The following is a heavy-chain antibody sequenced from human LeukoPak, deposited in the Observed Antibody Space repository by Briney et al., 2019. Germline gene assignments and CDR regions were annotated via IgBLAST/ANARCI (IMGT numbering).Heavy chain of an antibody. CDR3: ARSLYYYGSGSYPDY. J-gene: IGHJ4*02. CDR2: VSFDGRKT. V-gene: IGHV3-30*03. D-gene: IGHD3-10*01. Sequence: PGGSLRLSGEAFGFTFTNYGMHWVRQAPGKGPECVAVVSFDGRKTYYAGFAEGRFTISRDNSKNTLYLQMNSLRAEDTAVYYCARSLYYYGSGSYPDYWGQGTLVTVSS. CDR1: GFTFTNYG.